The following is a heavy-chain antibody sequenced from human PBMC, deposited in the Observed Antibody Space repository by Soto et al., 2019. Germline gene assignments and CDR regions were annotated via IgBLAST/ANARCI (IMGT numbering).Heavy chain of an antibody. CDR2: INPNSGGT. D-gene: IGHD6-13*01. J-gene: IGHJ6*02. CDR3: ARTVFGSSWYTPTGRYYGMDV. CDR1: GYTFTGYY. Sequence: ASVKVSCKASGYTFTGYYMHWVRQAPGQGLEWMGWINPNSGGTNYAQKFQGRVTMTRDTSISTAYMELSRLKSDDTAVYYCARTVFGSSWYTPTGRYYGMDVWGQGTTVTVSS. V-gene: IGHV1-2*02.